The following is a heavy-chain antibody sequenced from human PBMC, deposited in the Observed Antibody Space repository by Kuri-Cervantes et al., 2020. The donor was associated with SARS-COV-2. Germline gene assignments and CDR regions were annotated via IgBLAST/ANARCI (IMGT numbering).Heavy chain of an antibody. D-gene: IGHD2-2*01. J-gene: IGHJ1*01. Sequence: ASVKVSCKASGYTFTSYDINWVRQATGQGLEWMGWMNPNSGNTGYAQKFQGRVTITRNTSISTAYMELSSLRSEDTAVYYCARGRCSSTSCRRPDFQHWGQGTLVTVSS. V-gene: IGHV1-8*03. CDR1: GYTFTSYD. CDR3: ARGRCSSTSCRRPDFQH. CDR2: MNPNSGNT.